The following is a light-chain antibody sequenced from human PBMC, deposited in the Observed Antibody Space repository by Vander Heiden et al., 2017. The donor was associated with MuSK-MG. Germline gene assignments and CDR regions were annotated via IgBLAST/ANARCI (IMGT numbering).Light chain of an antibody. J-gene: IGLJ3*02. CDR1: RSHHGAGYD. Sequence: QSVLTPPPAGAAGAGRRVTISCTGIRSHHGAGYDVHWYQQLPGTAPKLLIYGNSNRPSGVPDRFSGSKSGTSASLAITGLQAEDEADYYCQSYDNSLSGLWVFGGGTKLTVL. CDR2: GNS. CDR3: QSYDNSLSGLWV. V-gene: IGLV1-40*01.